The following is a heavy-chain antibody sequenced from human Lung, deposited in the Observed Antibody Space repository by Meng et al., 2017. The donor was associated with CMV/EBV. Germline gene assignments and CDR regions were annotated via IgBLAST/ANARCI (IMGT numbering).Heavy chain of an antibody. CDR1: FRTYA. CDR3: AIPRVGYCSASSCPPAY. J-gene: IGHJ4*02. CDR2: IISIFGTV. D-gene: IGHD2-2*01. V-gene: IGHV1-69*05. Sequence: FRTYAISWVRQAPGQGLEWVGGIISIFGTVNYAQRFQGSLTITTDESTSTAYMELSSLRSDDTAVFYCAIPRVGYCSASSCPPAYWGQGTLVTVSS.